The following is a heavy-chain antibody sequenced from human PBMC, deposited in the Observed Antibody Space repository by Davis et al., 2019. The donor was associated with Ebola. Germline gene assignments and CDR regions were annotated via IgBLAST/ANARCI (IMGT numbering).Heavy chain of an antibody. CDR1: GFTFSNYA. V-gene: IGHV3-7*01. Sequence: GESLKISCAASGFTFSNYAMSWVRQAPGKGLEWVANINPTGSATYYVDSFKGRFTISRDNAKNSLFLQVNSLRAEDTAVYYCARVYCIAADCPAFNDYWGQGTLVTVSS. D-gene: IGHD6-6*01. CDR3: ARVYCIAADCPAFNDY. CDR2: INPTGSAT. J-gene: IGHJ4*02.